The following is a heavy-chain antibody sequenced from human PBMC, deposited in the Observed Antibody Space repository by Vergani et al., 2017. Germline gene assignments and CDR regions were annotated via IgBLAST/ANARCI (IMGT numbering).Heavy chain of an antibody. CDR1: GFTFSSYG. Sequence: QVHLVESGGGVVQPRGSLTLSCAASGFTFSSYGMHWVRQAPGKGLEWVAFIRYDGSNKYYADSVKGRFTISRDNSRNTLYLQMNSLRAEDTAVYYCAKDSXYCGGDCYYDAFDMWGQGTMVTVSS. J-gene: IGHJ3*02. CDR2: IRYDGSNK. CDR3: AKDSXYCGGDCYYDAFDM. D-gene: IGHD2-21*02. V-gene: IGHV3-30*02.